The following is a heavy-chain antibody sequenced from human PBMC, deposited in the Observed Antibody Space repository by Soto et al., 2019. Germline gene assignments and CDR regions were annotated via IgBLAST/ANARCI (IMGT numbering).Heavy chain of an antibody. J-gene: IGHJ5*02. CDR2: IWYDGSNK. CDR3: ARESGALTVTRYNWFDP. D-gene: IGHD4-4*01. Sequence: QVQLVESGGGVVQPGRSLRLSCAASGFTFSSYGMHWVRQAPGKGLDWVAVIWYDGSNKYYADSVKGRFTISRDNSKNTLYLQMNSRRAEDTAGYYCARESGALTVTRYNWFDPWGQGTLVTVSS. V-gene: IGHV3-33*01. CDR1: GFTFSSYG.